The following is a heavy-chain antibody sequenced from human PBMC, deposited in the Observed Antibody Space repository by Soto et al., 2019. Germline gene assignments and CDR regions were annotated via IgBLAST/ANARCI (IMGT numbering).Heavy chain of an antibody. CDR1: GGSISSGGYY. CDR2: IDYSGST. CDR3: ATVGEPVYFDY. V-gene: IGHV4-31*03. J-gene: IGHJ4*02. D-gene: IGHD1-26*01. Sequence: PSETLSLTCTVSGGSISSGGYYWSWIRQHPRKGLEWIGYIDYSGSTYYNPSLKRRVTISVDTSKNQFSLKLSSVTAADTAVYFCATVGEPVYFDYWGQGPLVTVS.